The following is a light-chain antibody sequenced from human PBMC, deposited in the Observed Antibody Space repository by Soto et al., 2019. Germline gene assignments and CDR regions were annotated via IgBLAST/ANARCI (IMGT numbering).Light chain of an antibody. V-gene: IGLV2-11*01. J-gene: IGLJ3*02. CDR1: SSDVGGYNY. CDR3: CSYAGSYTVV. Sequence: QAVLTQARSVSGSPGQSVTISCTGTSSDVGGYNYVSWYQQHPGKAPKLIIYDVSQRPSGVPDRFSGSKSGNTASLTISGLQAEDEADYHCCSYAGSYTVVFGGGNKLTVL. CDR2: DVS.